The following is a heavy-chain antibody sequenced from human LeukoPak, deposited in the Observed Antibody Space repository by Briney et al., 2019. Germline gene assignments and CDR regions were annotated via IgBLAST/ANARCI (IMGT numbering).Heavy chain of an antibody. CDR3: TSRGPPGIDYY. J-gene: IGHJ4*02. CDR2: ILSKGNRYAT. Sequence: PGRSLRLSCAASGFTFSGSAMHWVRQASGKGLEWVGRILSKGNRYATAYAASVKGRFTVSRDDSKNTAYLEMNSLQTEDTAVYYCTSRGPPGIDYYWGQGTLVTVSS. D-gene: IGHD6-13*01. CDR1: GFTFSGSA. V-gene: IGHV3-73*01.